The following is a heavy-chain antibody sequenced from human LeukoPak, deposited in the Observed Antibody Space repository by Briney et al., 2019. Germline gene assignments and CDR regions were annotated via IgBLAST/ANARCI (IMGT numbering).Heavy chain of an antibody. V-gene: IGHV1-46*01. Sequence: ASVRVSCKASGYTFTSYYMHWVRQAPGQGLEWMGIINPSGGSTSYAQKFQGRVTMTRDTSTSTVYMELSSLRSEDTAVYYCASYGSGSPIDYWGQGTLVTVSS. J-gene: IGHJ4*02. D-gene: IGHD3-10*01. CDR1: GYTFTSYY. CDR3: ASYGSGSPIDY. CDR2: INPSGGST.